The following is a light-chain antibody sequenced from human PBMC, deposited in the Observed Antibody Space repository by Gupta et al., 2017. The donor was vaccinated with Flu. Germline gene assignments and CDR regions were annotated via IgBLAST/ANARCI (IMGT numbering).Light chain of an antibody. CDR3: FSYAGSSSWV. Sequence: QSALTQPNSVSGSLGQSITISCTGTSSDVESFNFVSWYQQLPGRAPKLIISEGSKRPSGVSNRFSGSKSVNTASLTISGLQAEDEADYYCFSYAGSSSWVFGGGTKLTVV. J-gene: IGLJ3*02. V-gene: IGLV2-23*01. CDR1: SSDVESFNF. CDR2: EGS.